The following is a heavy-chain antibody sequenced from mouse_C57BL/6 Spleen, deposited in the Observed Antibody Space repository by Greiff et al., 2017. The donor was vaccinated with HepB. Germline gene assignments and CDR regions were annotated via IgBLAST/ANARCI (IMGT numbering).Heavy chain of an antibody. V-gene: IGHV14-4*01. CDR3: TTGDTVVATDY. D-gene: IGHD1-1*01. Sequence: EVQLQQSGAELVRPGASVKLSCTASGFNIKDDYMHWVKQRPEQGLEWIGWFDPENGDTEYASKFQGKATITADTSSNPAYLQLPSLTSEDTAVYYCTTGDTVVATDYWCQGTTLTVSS. J-gene: IGHJ2*01. CDR2: FDPENGDT. CDR1: GFNIKDDY.